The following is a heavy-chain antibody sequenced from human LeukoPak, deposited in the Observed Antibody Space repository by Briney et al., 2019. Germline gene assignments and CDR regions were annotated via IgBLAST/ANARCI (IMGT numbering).Heavy chain of an antibody. V-gene: IGHV4-34*01. CDR3: ARVESQIDYYDSSGYLSNWFDP. CDR2: INHSGST. D-gene: IGHD3-22*01. CDR1: GGSFSGYY. J-gene: IGHJ5*02. Sequence: SETLSLTCAVYGGSFSGYYWSWIRQPPGKGLEWIGEINHSGSTNYNPSLKSRVTISVDTSKNQFSLKLSSVTAADTAVYYCARVESQIDYYDSSGYLSNWFDPWGQGTLVTVSS.